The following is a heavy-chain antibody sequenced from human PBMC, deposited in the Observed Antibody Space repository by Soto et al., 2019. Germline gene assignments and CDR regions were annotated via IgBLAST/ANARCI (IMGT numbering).Heavy chain of an antibody. J-gene: IGHJ3*02. CDR2: IIPIFGTA. D-gene: IGHD1-26*01. CDR1: GGTFSSYA. Sequence: GASVKVSCKASGGTFSSYAISWVRQAPGQGLEWMGGIIPIFGTANYAQKFQGRVTITADESTSTAYMELSSLRSEDTAVYYCARDRKELRDAFDIWGQGTMVTVSS. CDR3: ARDRKELRDAFDI. V-gene: IGHV1-69*13.